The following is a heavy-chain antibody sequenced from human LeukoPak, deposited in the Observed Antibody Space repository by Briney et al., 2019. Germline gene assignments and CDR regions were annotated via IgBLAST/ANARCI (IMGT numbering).Heavy chain of an antibody. CDR1: GFTFSSYS. Sequence: GGSLRLSCAASGFTFSSYSMNWVRQAPGKGLQWVSSISSSGAKTYYADSVKGRVTISRDNAKNSYYLEMNSLVAEDTAVYYCAREDGGGYFQHWGQGTLVTVSS. V-gene: IGHV3-21*01. J-gene: IGHJ1*01. CDR2: ISSSGAKT. CDR3: AREDGGGYFQH. D-gene: IGHD2-15*01.